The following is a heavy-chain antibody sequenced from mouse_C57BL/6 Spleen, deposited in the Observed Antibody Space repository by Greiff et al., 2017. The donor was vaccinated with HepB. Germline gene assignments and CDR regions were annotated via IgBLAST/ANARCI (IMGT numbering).Heavy chain of an antibody. CDR1: GYSITSGYD. V-gene: IGHV3-1*01. Sequence: EVQLQESGPGMVKPSQSLSLTCTVTGYSITSGYDWHWIRHFPGNKLEWMGYISYSGSTNYNPSLKSRISITHDTSKNHFFLKLNSVTTEDTATYYCAREGYDGLAYWGQGTLVTVSA. CDR2: ISYSGST. CDR3: AREGYDGLAY. J-gene: IGHJ3*01. D-gene: IGHD2-3*01.